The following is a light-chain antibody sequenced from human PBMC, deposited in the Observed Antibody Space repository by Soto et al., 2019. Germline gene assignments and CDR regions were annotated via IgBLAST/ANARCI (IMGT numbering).Light chain of an antibody. V-gene: IGKV1-27*01. J-gene: IGKJ1*01. CDR2: GAS. CDR1: QDITSY. CDR3: QKYNSAPRT. Sequence: DIQMTQSPSILSASVGDSVTITCRASQDITSYLAWYQQKPGKAPNLLIYGASTLQSGVPSRFSGSGSGTDFTLTISSLQPEDVATYYCQKYNSAPRTFGQGTKVDI.